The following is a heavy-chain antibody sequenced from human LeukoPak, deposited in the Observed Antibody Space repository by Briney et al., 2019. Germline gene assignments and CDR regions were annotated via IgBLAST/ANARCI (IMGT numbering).Heavy chain of an antibody. CDR2: INHSGST. CDR3: AKSNGYGLIDI. CDR1: GGSFSGYY. V-gene: IGHV4-34*01. D-gene: IGHD3-10*01. J-gene: IGHJ3*02. Sequence: PSETLSLTCAVYGGSFSGYYWSWIRQPPGKGLEWIGEINHSGSTNYNPSLKSRVTISVDTSRNQFSLKLNSVTAADTAVYYCAKSNGYGLIDIWGQGTMVTVSS.